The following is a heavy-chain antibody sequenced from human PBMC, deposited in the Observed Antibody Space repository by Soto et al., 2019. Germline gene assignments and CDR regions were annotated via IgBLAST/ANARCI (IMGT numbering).Heavy chain of an antibody. CDR1: GFPVSYGYY. CDR3: ARLYCSSVSCHSDY. Sequence: SETLSLTCGVSGFPVSYGYYWGWIRQPPGKGLEWLGSIYQSGKTYYNPSLKSRLTLSMDTSKNEFSVRLRSVTAADTAVYFCARLYCSSVSCHSDYWGPGVQVTVSS. V-gene: IGHV4-38-2*01. D-gene: IGHD2-2*01. J-gene: IGHJ4*02. CDR2: IYQSGKT.